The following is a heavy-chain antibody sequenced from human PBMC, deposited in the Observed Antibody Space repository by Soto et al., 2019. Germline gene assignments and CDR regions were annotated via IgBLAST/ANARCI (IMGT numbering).Heavy chain of an antibody. D-gene: IGHD7-27*01. CDR1: GRAVNSDSYY. Sequence: SETLSLTCTVAGRAVNSDSYYWSWIRQPPGKGLEWIGYLFYTGSTSYNPSLKSRVTISVDTLRDQFSLKLTSVNAADTAAYYCARENLGKRPFLKYYFDLWGRGTLVTVSS. J-gene: IGHJ2*01. V-gene: IGHV4-61*01. CDR3: ARENLGKRPFLKYYFDL. CDR2: LFYTGST.